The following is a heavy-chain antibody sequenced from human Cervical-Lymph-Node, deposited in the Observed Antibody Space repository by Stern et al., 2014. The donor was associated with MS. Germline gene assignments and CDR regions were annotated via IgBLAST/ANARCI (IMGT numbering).Heavy chain of an antibody. V-gene: IGHV4-59*01. CDR3: ARGRWYGDY. CDR1: GASISSSH. J-gene: IGHJ4*02. Sequence: QLQVQESGPGLVKPSETLSLTCTVSGASISSSHWTWIRQTPGKGLEWIGNVYQSGSTNYKPSLKSRATIFVDTSKNQVSLKLTSVTAADTAVYYCARGRWYGDYWGQGTLVTVSS. D-gene: IGHD2-15*01. CDR2: VYQSGST.